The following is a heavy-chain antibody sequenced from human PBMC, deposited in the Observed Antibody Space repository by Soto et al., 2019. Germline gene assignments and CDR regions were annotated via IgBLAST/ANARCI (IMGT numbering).Heavy chain of an antibody. D-gene: IGHD4-17*01. J-gene: IGHJ2*01. CDR3: ANTVTNTWYFDL. V-gene: IGHV4-4*02. CDR2: IYHSGST. CDR1: GGSVSSSNW. Sequence: QVQLQESGPGLVKPSGTLSLTCAVSGGSVSSSNWWSWVRQPPGKGLEWIGEIYHSGSTNYNPSLKSRVTISVAKSKNQFSLKLSSVTAADTAVYSCANTVTNTWYFDLWGRGTLVTVSS.